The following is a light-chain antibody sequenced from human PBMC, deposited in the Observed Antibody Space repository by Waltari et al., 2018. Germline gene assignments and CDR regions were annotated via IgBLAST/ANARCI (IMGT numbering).Light chain of an antibody. Sequence: QSVLTQPPSVSAAPGQKVPVSCSGRNSNIPTNRVYWYQHLVGAAPRLLIHGDTKRPSGIPDRFSGSKSGTSATLVITGLQTGDEADYYCATWDNSLNVVLFGGGTKLSVL. CDR2: GDT. J-gene: IGLJ2*01. V-gene: IGLV1-51*01. CDR1: NSNIPTNR. CDR3: ATWDNSLNVVL.